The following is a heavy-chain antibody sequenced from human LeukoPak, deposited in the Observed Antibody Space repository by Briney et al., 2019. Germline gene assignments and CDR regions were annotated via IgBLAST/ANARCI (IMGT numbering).Heavy chain of an antibody. Sequence: PGGSLRLSCAASGFTFSDYYMSWIRQAPGKGLEWVSYISSSGSTIYYADSVKGRFTISRDNAKNSLYLQMNSLRAEDTAVYYCARDGSITIFGVVISYYYYGMDVWGQGTTVTVSS. D-gene: IGHD3-3*01. J-gene: IGHJ6*02. CDR3: ARDGSITIFGVVISYYYYGMDV. V-gene: IGHV3-11*01. CDR1: GFTFSDYY. CDR2: ISSSGSTI.